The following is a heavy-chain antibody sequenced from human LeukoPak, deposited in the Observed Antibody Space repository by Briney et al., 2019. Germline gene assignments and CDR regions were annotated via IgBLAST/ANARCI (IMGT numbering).Heavy chain of an antibody. CDR2: INSNGGTT. V-gene: IGHV3-64*04. CDR3: ARAIAVAAYYFDY. Sequence: PGGSLRLSCSASGFTFSNYAMHWVRQAPGKGLEYVSAINSNGGTTYYADSVKGRFTISRDNAKNSLYLQMNSLRAEDTAVYYCARAIAVAAYYFDYWGQGTLVTVSS. CDR1: GFTFSNYA. J-gene: IGHJ4*02. D-gene: IGHD6-19*01.